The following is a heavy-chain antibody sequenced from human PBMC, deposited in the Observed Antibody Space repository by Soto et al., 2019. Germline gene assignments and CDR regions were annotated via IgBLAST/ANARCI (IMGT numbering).Heavy chain of an antibody. CDR2: ISWNSGSI. CDR1: GFTFDDYA. CDR3: AKDIQTGFFYFDY. Sequence: LRLSCAASGFTFDDYAMHWVRQAPGKGLEWVSGISWNSGSIGYADSVKGRFTISRDNAKNSLYLQMNSLRAEDTALYYCAKDIQTGFFYFDYWGQGTLVTVSS. J-gene: IGHJ4*02. D-gene: IGHD3-10*01. V-gene: IGHV3-9*01.